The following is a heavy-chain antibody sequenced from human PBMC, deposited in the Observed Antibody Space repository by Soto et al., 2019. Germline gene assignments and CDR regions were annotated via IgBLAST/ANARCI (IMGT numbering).Heavy chain of an antibody. Sequence: EVQLSESGGGLVQPGGSLSLSCAASGFTFSSYALSCVRQAPGKGLDWVSAISGSGGSTYYADSVKGRFTISRDNSKNSLYLQVNSLRDEDTAVYYCAKDGTVSVYGMDVCGRGTTVSVSS. CDR2: ISGSGGST. J-gene: IGHJ6*02. CDR1: GFTFSSYA. CDR3: AKDGTVSVYGMDV. D-gene: IGHD2-21*02. V-gene: IGHV3-23*01.